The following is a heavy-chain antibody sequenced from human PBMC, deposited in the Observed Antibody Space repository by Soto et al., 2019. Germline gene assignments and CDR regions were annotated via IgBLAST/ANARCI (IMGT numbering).Heavy chain of an antibody. CDR1: GGSISSYY. Sequence: QVQLQESGPGLVKPSETLSLTCTVSGGSISSYYWSWIRQSPGKGVEWIGYIYYSGSINYNLSLKSRVTISVDTSKNQFSLKLSSVTTADPAVYYCARGEGFGESPFDYWGQGTLVTVSS. D-gene: IGHD3-10*01. CDR3: ARGEGFGESPFDY. V-gene: IGHV4-59*01. CDR2: IYYSGSI. J-gene: IGHJ4*02.